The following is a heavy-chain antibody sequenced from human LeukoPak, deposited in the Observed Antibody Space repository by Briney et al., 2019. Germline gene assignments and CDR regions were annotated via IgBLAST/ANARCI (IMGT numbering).Heavy chain of an antibody. CDR3: AREAPTYSSSGFPFDY. Sequence: PSETLSLTCTVSGGSISSYYWGWIRQPPGKGLEWIGSIYYSGSTYYNPSLKSRVTISVDTSKNQFSLKLSSVTAADTAVYYCAREAPTYSSSGFPFDYWGQGTLVTVSS. D-gene: IGHD6-13*01. CDR1: GGSISSYY. V-gene: IGHV4-39*07. J-gene: IGHJ4*02. CDR2: IYYSGST.